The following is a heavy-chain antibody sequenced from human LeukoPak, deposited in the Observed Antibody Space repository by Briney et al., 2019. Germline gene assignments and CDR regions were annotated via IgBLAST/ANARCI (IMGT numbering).Heavy chain of an antibody. D-gene: IGHD3-3*01. J-gene: IGHJ3*02. V-gene: IGHV3-23*01. Sequence: GGSLRLSCAASGFTFSNYAMSWVRQAPGKGLECVSTISGRGSSTYYADSVKGRFTISRDNSRNALFLQMNSLRAEDTAVYYCAKRITIFGVARGDAFDIWGQGTMVTVSS. CDR2: ISGRGSST. CDR3: AKRITIFGVARGDAFDI. CDR1: GFTFSNYA.